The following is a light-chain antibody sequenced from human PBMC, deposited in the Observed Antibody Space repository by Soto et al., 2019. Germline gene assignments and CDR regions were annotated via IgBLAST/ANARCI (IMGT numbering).Light chain of an antibody. CDR3: QQSYSTPLIT. CDR2: DAS. J-gene: IGKJ5*01. V-gene: IGKV1-39*01. CDR1: QSISRW. Sequence: DIQVTQSPPTMSESVGDRVTITCRASQSISRWLAWYQQKPGKAPKFLIYDASSLQSGVPSRISGSGSGTDFTLTISSLQPEDFATYYCQQSYSTPLITFGQGTRLEIK.